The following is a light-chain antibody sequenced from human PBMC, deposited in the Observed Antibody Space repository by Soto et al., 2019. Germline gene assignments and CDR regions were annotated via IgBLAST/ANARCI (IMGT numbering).Light chain of an antibody. CDR2: VGTGGIVG. V-gene: IGLV9-49*01. CDR1: SGYSNYK. Sequence: QLVLTQPPSASAPLGASVTLTCTLSSGYSNYKVDWYQQRPGKGPRFVMRVGTGGIVGSKGDGIPDRFSVLGSGLNRYLTIKNIQEEDESDYHCGADLGSGSNSVVFGGGTKLTVL. CDR3: GADLGSGSNSVV. J-gene: IGLJ2*01.